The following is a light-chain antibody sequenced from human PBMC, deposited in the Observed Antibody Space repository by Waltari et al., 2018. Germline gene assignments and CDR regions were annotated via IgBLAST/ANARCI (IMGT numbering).Light chain of an antibody. Sequence: DIVVTQSPLSLPVTPGEPASISCRSSQSLLHMTGNNSLYWYLQQPGQYPQLLIYLGSNRASGVADRFSGTGSGTDFTLRISRVEAEDVGVYYCMQSLQTLWTFGPGTKVEIK. J-gene: IGKJ1*01. CDR3: MQSLQTLWT. V-gene: IGKV2-28*01. CDR2: LGS. CDR1: QSLLHMTGNNS.